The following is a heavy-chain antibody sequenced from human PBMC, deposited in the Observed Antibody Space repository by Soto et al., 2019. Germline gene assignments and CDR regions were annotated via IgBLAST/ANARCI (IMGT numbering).Heavy chain of an antibody. CDR3: VTLDIRYCTGGSCYPPVGG. Sequence: AETLSLTCSVSVASTSISSYYRGVSRQPRGKGREWIGSIYYSGSTYYNPSLKGRLTISLDTSKNQFSLHLRSVTAADTAEYYCVTLDIRYCTGGSCYPPVGGWGQGTLVTVSS. D-gene: IGHD2-15*01. J-gene: IGHJ4*03. CDR2: IYYSGST. CDR1: VASTSISSYY. V-gene: IGHV4-39*01.